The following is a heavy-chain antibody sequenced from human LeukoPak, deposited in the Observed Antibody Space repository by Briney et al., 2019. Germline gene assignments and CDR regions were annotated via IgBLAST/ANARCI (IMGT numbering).Heavy chain of an antibody. CDR1: GFDLGSYW. V-gene: IGHV3-74*01. CDR2: FSSDESST. D-gene: IGHD3-22*01. CDR3: AGARITMIVVVSPTYWYFDL. J-gene: IGHJ2*01. Sequence: PGGSLRLSCAASGFDLGSYWMHWVRQAPGKGLVWVLRFSSDESSTRYADSVKGRFTISRDNSKNTLYLQMNSLRAEDTAVYYCAGARITMIVVVSPTYWYFDLWGRGTLVTVSS.